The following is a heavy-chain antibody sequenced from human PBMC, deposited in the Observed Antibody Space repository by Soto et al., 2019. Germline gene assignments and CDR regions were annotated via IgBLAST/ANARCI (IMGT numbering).Heavy chain of an antibody. CDR3: ARAIRGVVVAAELDY. CDR2: IYYSGST. CDR1: GGSISSGGSY. V-gene: IGHV4-31*01. Sequence: QVQLQESVPGLVKPSQTLSLTCTVSGGSISSGGSYWSWIRQHPGKGLEWIGYIYYSGSTYYNPSLKSLVTISVDTSKNQFARKLGSVTAADTAVYYCARAIRGVVVAAELDYWGQGTLVTVSS. D-gene: IGHD2-15*01. J-gene: IGHJ4*02.